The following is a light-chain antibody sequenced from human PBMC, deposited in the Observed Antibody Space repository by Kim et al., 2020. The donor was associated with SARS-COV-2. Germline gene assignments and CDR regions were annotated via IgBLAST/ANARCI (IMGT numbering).Light chain of an antibody. Sequence: ASVGERNTITCRASQSITNWLARYQQKPGKAPKILIYAASTLENGVPSRFSGSGSGTEFTLTISSLQPDDVATYYCQQYSGSSPPFGGGTKVDIK. J-gene: IGKJ4*01. CDR2: AAS. CDR3: QQYSGSSPP. CDR1: QSITNW. V-gene: IGKV1-5*03.